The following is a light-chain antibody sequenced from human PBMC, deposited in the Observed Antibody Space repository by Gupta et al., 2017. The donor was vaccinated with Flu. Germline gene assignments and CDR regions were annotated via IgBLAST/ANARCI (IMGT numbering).Light chain of an antibody. CDR2: GAS. J-gene: IGKJ2*01. V-gene: IGKV3-20*01. CDR1: QSVSSSY. CDR3: QQYGSSPLT. Sequence: IVLTQSPGILSLSPGERATLSCRASQSVSSSYLAWYQQKPGQAPRLLIYGASSRVTGIPDRFRGSESGTDFTLTISRLEPEDFAVYYCQQYGSSPLTFGQGTKLEIK.